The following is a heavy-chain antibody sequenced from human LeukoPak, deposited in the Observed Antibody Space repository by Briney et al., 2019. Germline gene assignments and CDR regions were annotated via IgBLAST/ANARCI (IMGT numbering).Heavy chain of an antibody. CDR1: GFTFSDYY. Sequence: SGGSLRLSCAASGFTFSDYYMSWIRQAPGKGLEWVSYISSSGSTIYYADSVKGRFTISRDNAKNSLYLQMNSLRAEDAAVYYCAREKGETPNGQLDAFDIWGQGTMVTVSS. V-gene: IGHV3-11*01. J-gene: IGHJ3*02. CDR2: ISSSGSTI. D-gene: IGHD1-1*01. CDR3: AREKGETPNGQLDAFDI.